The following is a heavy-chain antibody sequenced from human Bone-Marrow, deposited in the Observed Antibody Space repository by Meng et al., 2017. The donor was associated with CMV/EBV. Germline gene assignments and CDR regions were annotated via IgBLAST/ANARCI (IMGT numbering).Heavy chain of an antibody. Sequence: GWVRQPPGQGLEWIGYIYYSGSTNYNPSLKSRVTISVDTSKNQFSLKLSSVTAADTAVYYCARTDGYCSSTSCYTSEGDYYYGMDVWGQGTTVTVSS. CDR3: ARTDGYCSSTSCYTSEGDYYYGMDV. V-gene: IGHV4-59*01. CDR2: IYYSGST. J-gene: IGHJ6*02. D-gene: IGHD2-2*02.